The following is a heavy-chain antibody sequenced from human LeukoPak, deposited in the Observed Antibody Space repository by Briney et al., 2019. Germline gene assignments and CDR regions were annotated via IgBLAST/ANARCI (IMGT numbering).Heavy chain of an antibody. V-gene: IGHV4-61*05. J-gene: IGHJ5*02. D-gene: IGHD3-9*01. CDR2: IYYSGST. CDR1: GGSISSSSYY. CDR3: AGGSVDILTGYKEGWFDP. Sequence: SETLSLTCTVSGGSISSSSYYWGWIRQPPGKGLEWIGYIYYSGSTNYNPSLKSRVTISVDTSKNQFSLKLSSVTAADTAVYYCAGGSVDILTGYKEGWFDPWGQGTLVAVSS.